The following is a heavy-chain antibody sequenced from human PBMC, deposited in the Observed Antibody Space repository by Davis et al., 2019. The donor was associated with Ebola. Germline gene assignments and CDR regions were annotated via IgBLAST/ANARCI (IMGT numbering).Heavy chain of an antibody. V-gene: IGHV4-59*12. Sequence: PSETLSLTCTVSGGSISSYYWSWIRQPPGKGLEWIGYIYYSGSTNYNPSLKSRVTMSVDTSKNQFSLKLSSVTAADTAVYYCARVGYCTGGVCSPGYYYGMDVWGQGTTVTVSS. J-gene: IGHJ6*02. CDR3: ARVGYCTGGVCSPGYYYGMDV. CDR2: IYYSGST. D-gene: IGHD2-8*02. CDR1: GGSISSYY.